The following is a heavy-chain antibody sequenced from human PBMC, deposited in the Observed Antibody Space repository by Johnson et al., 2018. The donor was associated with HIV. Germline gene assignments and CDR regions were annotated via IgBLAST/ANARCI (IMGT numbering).Heavy chain of an antibody. V-gene: IGHV3-15*01. CDR3: ARGGSSSWYGSKYYAFDI. Sequence: VQLVESGGGLVKPGGSLRLSCAASGFTLSNAWMSWVRQAPGKGLEWVGRIKSKTDGGTTDYAAPVKGRFTISRDDSKNTLYLQMNSLRAEDTAVYYCARGGSSSWYGSKYYAFDIWGQGTMVTVSS. CDR2: IKSKTDGGTT. J-gene: IGHJ3*02. D-gene: IGHD6-13*01. CDR1: GFTLSNAW.